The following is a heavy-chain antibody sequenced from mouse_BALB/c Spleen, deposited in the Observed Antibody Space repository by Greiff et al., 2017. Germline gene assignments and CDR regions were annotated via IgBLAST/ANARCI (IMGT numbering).Heavy chain of an antibody. CDR3: ARFNGYDGYFDY. CDR1: GFNIKDYY. D-gene: IGHD2-2*01. V-gene: IGHV14-1*02. Sequence: VQLKQSGAELVRPGALVKLSCKASGFNIKDYYMHWVKQRPEQGLEWIGWIDPENGNTIYDPKFQGKASITADTSSNTAYLQLSSLTSEDTAVYYCARFNGYDGYFDYWGQGTTLTVSS. J-gene: IGHJ2*01. CDR2: IDPENGNT.